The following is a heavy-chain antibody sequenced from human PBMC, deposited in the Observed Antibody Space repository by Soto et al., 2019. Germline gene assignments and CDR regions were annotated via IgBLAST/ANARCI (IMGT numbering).Heavy chain of an antibody. Sequence: LSLTCAVSGGSISSVGYSWSRIRQPPGKGLEWIGYIYHSGSTYYNPSLKSRVTISVDRSKNQLSLKLSSVTAADTAVYYCARDTVTGTTSWFDPWGQGTLVTVSS. CDR2: IYHSGST. J-gene: IGHJ5*02. D-gene: IGHD1-7*01. V-gene: IGHV4-30-2*01. CDR3: ARDTVTGTTSWFDP. CDR1: GGSISSVGYS.